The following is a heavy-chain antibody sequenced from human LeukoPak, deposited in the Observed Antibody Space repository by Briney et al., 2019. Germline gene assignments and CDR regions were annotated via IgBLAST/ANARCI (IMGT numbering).Heavy chain of an antibody. D-gene: IGHD3-10*02. V-gene: IGHV3-21*01. CDR2: ISSSSDYI. CDR3: AELGITMIGGV. Sequence: GGSLRLSCAASGFTFSSYNMTWVGQAQGKGLEWVSSISSSSDYIYYADSVKGRFTISRDNAKNSLYLQMNSLRAEDTAVYYCAELGITMIGGVWGKGTTVTISS. CDR1: GFTFSSYN. J-gene: IGHJ6*04.